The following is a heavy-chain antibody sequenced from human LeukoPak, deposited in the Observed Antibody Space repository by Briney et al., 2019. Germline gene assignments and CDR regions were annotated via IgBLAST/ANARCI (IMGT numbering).Heavy chain of an antibody. CDR1: GGSISSSSYY. CDR2: IYYSGST. Sequence: SQTLSLTCTVSGGSISSSSYYWGWIRQPPGKGLEWIGSIYYSGSTYYNPSLKSRVTISVDTSKNQFSLKLSSVTAADTAVYYCARLALDDPDSSGWLFDYWGQGTLVTVSS. CDR3: ARLALDDPDSSGWLFDY. D-gene: IGHD6-19*01. V-gene: IGHV4-39*01. J-gene: IGHJ4*02.